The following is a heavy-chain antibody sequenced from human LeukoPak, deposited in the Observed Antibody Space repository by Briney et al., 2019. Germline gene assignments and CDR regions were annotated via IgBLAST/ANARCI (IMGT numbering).Heavy chain of an antibody. CDR1: GGSISSGGYY. J-gene: IGHJ4*02. V-gene: IGHV4-61*02. Sequence: PSETLSLTCTVSGGSISSGGYYWIWIRQPAGKGLEWIGRIYTSGSTNYNPSLKSRVTISVDKSKNQFSLKLSSVTAADTAVYYCEREAGGNEVFAFWGQGTLVTVSS. D-gene: IGHD4-23*01. CDR2: IYTSGST. CDR3: EREAGGNEVFAF.